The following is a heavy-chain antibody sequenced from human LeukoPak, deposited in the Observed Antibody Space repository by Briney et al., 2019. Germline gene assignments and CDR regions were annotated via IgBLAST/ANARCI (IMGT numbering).Heavy chain of an antibody. CDR2: IYYSGST. Sequence: ASETLSLTCTVSGGSISSGDYYWSWIRQPPGKGLEWIGYIYYSGSTYYNPSLKGRVTISVDTSKNQFSLKLSSVTAADTAVYYCATYYYGSGSFDYWGQGTLVTVSS. J-gene: IGHJ4*02. CDR1: GGSISSGDYY. D-gene: IGHD3-10*01. V-gene: IGHV4-30-4*01. CDR3: ATYYYGSGSFDY.